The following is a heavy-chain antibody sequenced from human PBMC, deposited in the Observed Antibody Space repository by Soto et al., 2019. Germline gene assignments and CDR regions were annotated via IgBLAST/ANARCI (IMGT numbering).Heavy chain of an antibody. V-gene: IGHV3-23*01. CDR1: GFTFSIYG. D-gene: IGHD6-6*01. CDR2: ISGSGGST. Sequence: GSLGISCASSGFTFSIYGMSWVRQAPGKGLEWVSAISGSGGSTYYADSVKGRFTISRDNSKNTLYLQMNSLRAEDTAVYYCAKDTGQLVPQCFDYWGQGTMVTVSS. CDR3: AKDTGQLVPQCFDY. J-gene: IGHJ4*02.